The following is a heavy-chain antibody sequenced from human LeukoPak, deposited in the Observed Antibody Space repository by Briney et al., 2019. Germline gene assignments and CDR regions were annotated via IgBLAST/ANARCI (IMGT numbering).Heavy chain of an antibody. D-gene: IGHD2-2*01. CDR3: AGASSYAEVEH. J-gene: IGHJ1*01. Sequence: SETLSLTCTASGDSFTSDYWTWIRQPPGKGLEWIGYISSSGRTNYNPSLRGRVTISEDTSENQFSLRLSSVTSADTAVYYCAGASSYAEVEHWGPGILVTVSS. CDR1: GDSFTSDY. V-gene: IGHV4-59*01. CDR2: ISSSGRT.